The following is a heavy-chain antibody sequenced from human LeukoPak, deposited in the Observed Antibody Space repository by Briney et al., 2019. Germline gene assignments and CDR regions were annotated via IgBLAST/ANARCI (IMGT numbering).Heavy chain of an antibody. CDR3: ARSEIYSSSWDN. J-gene: IGHJ4*02. CDR2: ISYDGSNK. CDR1: GFTFSSYG. Sequence: GGSLRLSCAASGFTFSSYGMHWVRQAPGKGLEWVAVISYDGSNKYYADSVKGRFTISRDSSKNTLYLQMNSLTTEDTAVYYCARSEIYSSSWDNWGQGTLVTVSS. V-gene: IGHV3-30*03. D-gene: IGHD6-13*01.